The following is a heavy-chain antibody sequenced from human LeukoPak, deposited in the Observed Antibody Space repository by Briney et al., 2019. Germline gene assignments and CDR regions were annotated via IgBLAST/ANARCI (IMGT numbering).Heavy chain of an antibody. CDR3: ARGLDTLDPLAY. V-gene: IGHV3-23*01. CDR1: GFIFSSYS. D-gene: IGHD1-1*01. Sequence: GGSLRLSCAASGFIFSSYSMSWVRQAPGKGLEWVSVITGSGGNTYYADSVKGRFTISKDNSKNTVYLQMNSLRAEDTAVYYCARGLDTLDPLAYWGQGTLVTVSS. J-gene: IGHJ4*02. CDR2: ITGSGGNT.